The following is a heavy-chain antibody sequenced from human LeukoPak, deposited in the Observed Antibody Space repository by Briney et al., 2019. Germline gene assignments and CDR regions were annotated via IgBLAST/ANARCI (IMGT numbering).Heavy chain of an antibody. Sequence: GGSLRPSCAASGFTFSSYAMSWVRQAPGKGREWVSGISSSGRNTYHPDSVKGRFTISRDNANNSLYLEMNSLSAEDTAVYYCARYSLLPGIAAAGDYWGQGTLVTVSS. J-gene: IGHJ4*02. CDR2: ISSSGRNT. V-gene: IGHV3-23*01. CDR1: GFTFSSYA. CDR3: ARYSLLPGIAAAGDY. D-gene: IGHD6-13*01.